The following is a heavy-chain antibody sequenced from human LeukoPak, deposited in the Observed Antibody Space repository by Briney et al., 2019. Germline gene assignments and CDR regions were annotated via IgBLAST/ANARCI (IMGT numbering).Heavy chain of an antibody. CDR1: GYTFTSYG. J-gene: IGHJ5*02. CDR2: NSAYNGNT. V-gene: IGHV1-18*04. D-gene: IGHD3-9*01. CDR3: ARGGDILTGYVQFDP. Sequence: GASVKVSCKASGYTFTSYGISWVRQAPGQGLEWMGWNSAYNGNTNYAQKLQGRVTMTTDTSTSTAYMELRSLRSDDTAVYYCARGGDILTGYVQFDPWGQGTQVTVSS.